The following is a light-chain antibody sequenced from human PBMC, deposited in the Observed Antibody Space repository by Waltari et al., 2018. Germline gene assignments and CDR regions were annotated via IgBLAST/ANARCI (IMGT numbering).Light chain of an antibody. CDR2: DVS. V-gene: IGLV2-11*01. J-gene: IGLJ1*01. Sequence: QSALTQPRSMSGSPGQSVTISCTGTSSDVAGYNYVSWYQQLPGKAPKLMIYDVSSRPSGVPDRFSGSKSGNTASLTISGLQADDEGDYYCYSYAGSYTYVFVTGTKVTVL. CDR3: YSYAGSYTYV. CDR1: SSDVAGYNY.